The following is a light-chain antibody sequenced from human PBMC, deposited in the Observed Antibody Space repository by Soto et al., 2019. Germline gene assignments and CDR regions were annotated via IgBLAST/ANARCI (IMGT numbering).Light chain of an antibody. Sequence: DIQMTQSPSSLSASVGDSVTITCRASQTIINYLNWYQQKSGKAPKVLIYGASRLQSGVTSRYSGSRVVTDFTLPISGLQPEDFATDYRPQSYSSPYTFGPGTKVEIK. CDR1: QTIINY. CDR3: PQSYSSPYT. V-gene: IGKV1-39*01. CDR2: GAS. J-gene: IGKJ3*01.